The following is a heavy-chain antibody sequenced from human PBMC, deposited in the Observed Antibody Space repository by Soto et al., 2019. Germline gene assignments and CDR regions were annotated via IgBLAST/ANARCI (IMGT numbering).Heavy chain of an antibody. CDR1: GYTFNTFG. CDR2: VNGYNNKR. CDR3: AGGWGKFFGVNDF. Sequence: ASVKVSCKASGYTFNTFGITWVRQAPGQGLEWMECVNGYNNKRDYSRKLQDRITLTADPSTSTSYMELGSLTSDDTAVYYCAGGWGKFFGVNDFWGQGPLVTVP. D-gene: IGHD2-8*01. V-gene: IGHV1-18*01. J-gene: IGHJ4*02.